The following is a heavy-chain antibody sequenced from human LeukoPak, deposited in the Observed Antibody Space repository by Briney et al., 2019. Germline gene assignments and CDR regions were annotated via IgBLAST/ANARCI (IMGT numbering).Heavy chain of an antibody. CDR3: ARDGRSGGYSSGWYLY. CDR2: IYTSGST. J-gene: IGHJ4*02. V-gene: IGHV4-61*02. Sequence: PSETLSLTCTVSGGSISSGSYYWRWIRQPAGKGLEWIGRIYTSGSTNYNPSLKSRVTISVDTSKNQFSLKLSSVTAADTAVYYCARDGRSGGYSSGWYLYWGQGTLVTVSS. D-gene: IGHD6-19*01. CDR1: GGSISSGSYY.